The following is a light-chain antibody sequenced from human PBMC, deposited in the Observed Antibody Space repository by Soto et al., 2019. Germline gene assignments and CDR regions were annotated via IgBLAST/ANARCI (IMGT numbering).Light chain of an antibody. CDR3: KSYERLRGAVS. V-gene: IGLV1-40*01. Sequence: QSVLTQPPSVSGAPGQRVTISCTGSSSNIAAGFDVHWYQKLPGTAPKLLIYGNSNRPSGVPDRFSGSKSGTSASLAITGLQDEDEDDYYCKSYERLRGAVSFVGGPKLTVL. J-gene: IGLJ2*01. CDR2: GNS. CDR1: SSNIAAGFD.